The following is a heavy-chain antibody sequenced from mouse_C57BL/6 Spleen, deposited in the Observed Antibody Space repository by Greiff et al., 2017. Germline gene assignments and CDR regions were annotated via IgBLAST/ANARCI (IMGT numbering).Heavy chain of an antibody. V-gene: IGHV1-54*01. J-gene: IGHJ3*01. CDR3: ARVDLAWFAY. CDR2: INPGSGGT. CDR1: GYAFTNYL. Sequence: QVHVKQSGAELVRPGTSVKVSCKASGYAFTNYLIEWVKQRPGQGLEWIGVINPGSGGTNYNEKFKGKATLTADKSASTAYMQLSSLTSEDSAVYFCARVDLAWFAYWGQGTLVTVSA.